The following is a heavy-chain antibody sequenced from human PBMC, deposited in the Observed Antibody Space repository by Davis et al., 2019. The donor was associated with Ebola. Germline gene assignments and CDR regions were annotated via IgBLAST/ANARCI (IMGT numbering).Heavy chain of an antibody. CDR3: ARRDYSWGMDV. D-gene: IGHD4-11*01. J-gene: IGHJ6*04. Sequence: GGSLRLSCAASGFTFSSYAMHWVRQAPGKGLEYVSAISSNGGSTYYADSVKGRFTISRDNSKNTLYLQMGSLRAEDMAVYYCARRDYSWGMDVWGKGITVTVSS. CDR1: GFTFSSYA. CDR2: ISSNGGST. V-gene: IGHV3-64*02.